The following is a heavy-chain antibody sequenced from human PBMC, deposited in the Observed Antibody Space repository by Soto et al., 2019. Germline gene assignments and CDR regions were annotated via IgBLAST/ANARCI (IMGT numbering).Heavy chain of an antibody. D-gene: IGHD1-7*01. CDR1: GFNTRFYS. J-gene: IGHJ5*02. V-gene: IGHV3-23*01. CDR3: SKGEMSTIRNSFDP. CDR2: LSRSGGAT. Sequence: GGSLRLFCTASGFNTRFYSMSWVRQTPGKGLEWVAALSRSGGATYYADSVRGRFTISRDASKDTLFLQMSNLRAEDTALYYCSKGEMSTIRNSFDPWGQGTLVTVSS.